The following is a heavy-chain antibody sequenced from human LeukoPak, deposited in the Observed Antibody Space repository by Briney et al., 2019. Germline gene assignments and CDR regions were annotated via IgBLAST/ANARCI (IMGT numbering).Heavy chain of an antibody. CDR3: ARALSQLGKFDP. J-gene: IGHJ5*02. V-gene: IGHV1-69*05. Sequence: SVKVSCRASGCTFSSYAISWVRQAPGQGLEWMGGIIPIFGTANYAQKFQGRVTITTDESTSTAYMELSSLRSEDTAVYYCARALSQLGKFDPWGQGTLVTVSS. CDR2: IIPIFGTA. CDR1: GCTFSSYA. D-gene: IGHD1-1*01.